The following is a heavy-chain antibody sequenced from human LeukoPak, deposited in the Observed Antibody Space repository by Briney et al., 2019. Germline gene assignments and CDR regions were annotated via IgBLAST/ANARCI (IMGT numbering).Heavy chain of an antibody. CDR1: GFTFSSYA. V-gene: IGHV3-23*01. Sequence: GGSLRLSCAASGFTFSSYAMSWVRQAPGKGLEWVSAISGSGGSTYYADSVKGRFTISRDNSKNTLYLQMNSLRAEDTAVYYCAKGDGDYVWGSDRYTWLYYFDYWGQGTLVTVSS. CDR2: ISGSGGST. J-gene: IGHJ4*02. CDR3: AKGDGDYVWGSDRYTWLYYFDY. D-gene: IGHD3-16*02.